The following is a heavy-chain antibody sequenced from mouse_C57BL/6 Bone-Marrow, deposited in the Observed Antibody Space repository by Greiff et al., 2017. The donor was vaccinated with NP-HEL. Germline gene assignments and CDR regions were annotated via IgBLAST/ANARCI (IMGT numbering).Heavy chain of an antibody. CDR3: ARCDYDEAWFAY. CDR1: GYTFTSYW. J-gene: IGHJ3*01. V-gene: IGHV1-55*01. D-gene: IGHD2-4*01. CDR2: IYPGSGST. Sequence: QVQLQQSGAELVKPGASVKMSCKASGYTFTSYWITWVKQRPGQGLEWIGDIYPGSGSTNYNEKFKSKATLTVDTSSSTAYMQLSSLTSEDSAVYYCARCDYDEAWFAYWGQGTLVTVSA.